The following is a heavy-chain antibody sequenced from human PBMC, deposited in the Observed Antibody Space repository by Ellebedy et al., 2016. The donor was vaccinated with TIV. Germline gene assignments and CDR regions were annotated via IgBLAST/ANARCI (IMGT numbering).Heavy chain of an antibody. J-gene: IGHJ6*02. D-gene: IGHD3-16*02. CDR2: INPGGGGT. V-gene: IGHV1-46*01. CDR1: GYTFTNYY. Sequence: AASVKVSCKASGYTFTNYYMNWVRQAPGQGLEWMGIINPGGGGTSYAQKFQGRVNMTRDTSTRTVYMELSSLSSEDTALYYCARAPLSGVFYGMDVWGQGTTVTVSS. CDR3: ARAPLSGVFYGMDV.